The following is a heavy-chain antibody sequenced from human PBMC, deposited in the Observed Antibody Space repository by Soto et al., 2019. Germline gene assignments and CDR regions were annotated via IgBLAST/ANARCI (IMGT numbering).Heavy chain of an antibody. Sequence: VASVKVSCKASGGTFSSYAISWVRQAPGQGLEWMGGIIPIFGTANYAQKFQGRVTITADESTSTAYMELSSLRSEDTAVYYCARGYYYDSSGYYRNRGQGTLVTVSS. CDR2: IIPIFGTA. V-gene: IGHV1-69*13. D-gene: IGHD3-22*01. J-gene: IGHJ4*02. CDR1: GGTFSSYA. CDR3: ARGYYYDSSGYYRN.